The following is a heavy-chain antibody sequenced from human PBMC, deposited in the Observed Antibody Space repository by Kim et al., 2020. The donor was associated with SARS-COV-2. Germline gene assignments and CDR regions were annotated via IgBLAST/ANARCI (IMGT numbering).Heavy chain of an antibody. CDR2: ISYDGSNK. CDR1: GFTFSSYG. Sequence: GGSLRLSCAASGFTFSSYGMHWVRQAPGKGLEWVALISYDGSNKYYADSVKGRFTISRDNSKNTLYLQMNSLRAEDTAVYYCAKDLGWSVSGNYGRGIDYWGQGTLVTVSS. V-gene: IGHV3-30*18. CDR3: AKDLGWSVSGNYGRGIDY. J-gene: IGHJ4*02. D-gene: IGHD1-26*01.